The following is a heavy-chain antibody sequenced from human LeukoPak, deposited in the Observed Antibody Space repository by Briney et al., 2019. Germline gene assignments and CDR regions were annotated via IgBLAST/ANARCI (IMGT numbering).Heavy chain of an antibody. CDR3: AAVVVVAAPYYYGMDV. CDR1: GYTFTSYG. J-gene: IGHJ6*02. D-gene: IGHD2-15*01. Sequence: ASVKVSCKASGYTFTSYGISWVRQAPGQGLEWMGWISAYNGNTNYAQKLQGRVTMTTDTSTSTDYMELRSLRSDDTAVYYCAAVVVVAAPYYYGMDVWGQGTTVTVSS. CDR2: ISAYNGNT. V-gene: IGHV1-18*01.